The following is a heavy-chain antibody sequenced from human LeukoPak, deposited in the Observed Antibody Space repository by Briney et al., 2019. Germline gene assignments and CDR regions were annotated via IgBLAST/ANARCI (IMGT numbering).Heavy chain of an antibody. J-gene: IGHJ4*02. CDR3: ARNDYGDYGPDY. Sequence: SGWSLRLSCAASEFTFSSYSMNWVRQAPGKGLEWVSSISSSGDHTYYADSVKGRFTISRDNAKNSLYLQMNSLGAEDTAVYYCARNDYGDYGPDYWGQGTLVTVSS. D-gene: IGHD4-17*01. CDR1: EFTFSSYS. V-gene: IGHV3-21*01. CDR2: ISSSGDHT.